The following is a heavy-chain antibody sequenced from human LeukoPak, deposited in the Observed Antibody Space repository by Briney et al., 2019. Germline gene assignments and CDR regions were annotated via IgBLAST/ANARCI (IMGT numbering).Heavy chain of an antibody. J-gene: IGHJ4*02. V-gene: IGHV3-23*01. CDR3: AKDRLPLSSAYYYLPFDY. D-gene: IGHD3-22*01. CDR1: RFTFSSYG. CDR2: ISASGGST. Sequence: GGSLRLSCAASRFTFSSYGMSWVRQAPGKGLEWVSGISASGGSTYYADSVKGRFTISRDNPKNTLYLQMNSLRAEDTAVYYCAKDRLPLSSAYYYLPFDYWGQGTLVTVSS.